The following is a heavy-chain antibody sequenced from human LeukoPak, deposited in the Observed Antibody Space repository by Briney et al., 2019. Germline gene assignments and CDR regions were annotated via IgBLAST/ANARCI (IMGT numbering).Heavy chain of an antibody. D-gene: IGHD5-18*01. CDR2: IYYSGST. CDR1: GGPIRSGGYT. Sequence: SGAPSPPRPLSGGPIRSGGYTWGWVRPPPGQGLEWIGYIYYSGSTYYNPSLKSRVTISVDTSKNQFSLKLSSVTAADTAVYYCARGDTAMASFDYWGQGTLVTVSS. V-gene: IGHV4-31*02. CDR3: ARGDTAMASFDY. J-gene: IGHJ4*02.